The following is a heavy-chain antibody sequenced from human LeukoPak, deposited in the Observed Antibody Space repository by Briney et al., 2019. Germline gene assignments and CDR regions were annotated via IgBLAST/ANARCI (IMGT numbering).Heavy chain of an antibody. CDR2: IYHSGNT. D-gene: IGHD1-14*01. V-gene: IGHV4-30-2*01. J-gene: IGHJ4*02. CDR3: ARAPQPGYFDY. CDR1: GRSVSSGGYA. Sequence: SQCLSPTCAVSGRSVSSGGYAWSWIRQPGGKGLEWIGYIYHSGNTCYNPSLKSPDTISVDTSKNQCSLKLSSVTAADTAVYYCARAPQPGYFDYWGQGTLVTVSS.